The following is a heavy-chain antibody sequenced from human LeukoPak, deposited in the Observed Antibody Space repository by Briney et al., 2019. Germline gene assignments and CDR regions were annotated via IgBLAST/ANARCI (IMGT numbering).Heavy chain of an antibody. D-gene: IGHD3-9*01. CDR2: IYYSGST. J-gene: IGHJ4*02. V-gene: IGHV4-28*03. CDR1: GYSISSNNW. CDR3: AKEDHWLALDY. Sequence: PSDTLSLTCAGSGYSISSNNWWGWIRQPPGKGLEWIGYIYYSGSTYYNPSLKSRVTISVDTSRNQFSLKLSSVTAADTAVYYCAKEDHWLALDYWGQGTLVTVSS.